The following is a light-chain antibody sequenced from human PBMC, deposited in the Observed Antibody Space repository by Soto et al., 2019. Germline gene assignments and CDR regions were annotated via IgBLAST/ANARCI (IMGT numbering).Light chain of an antibody. J-gene: IGKJ4*01. CDR2: DAS. CDR1: QSVRSNY. Sequence: EIVLTQSPDTLSLSPGERATLSCRASQSVRSNYLAWYQQKPGQAPRFLIYDASSRATGIPDRFSGSGSGTDSTLTISRLEPEDFAVYYCQQYGSTPLTFDGGTKVDIK. CDR3: QQYGSTPLT. V-gene: IGKV3-20*01.